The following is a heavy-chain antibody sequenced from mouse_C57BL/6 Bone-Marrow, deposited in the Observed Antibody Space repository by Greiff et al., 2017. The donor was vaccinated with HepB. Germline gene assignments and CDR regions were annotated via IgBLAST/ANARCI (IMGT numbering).Heavy chain of an antibody. V-gene: IGHV1-64*01. CDR1: GYTFTSYW. D-gene: IGHD2-1*01. CDR3: ANGNYYFDY. J-gene: IGHJ2*01. CDR2: IHPNSGRT. Sequence: QVQLQQPGAELVKPGASVKLSCKASGYTFTSYWMHWVKQRPGQGLEWIGMIHPNSGRTNYNEKFKSKATLTVDKSSSTAYMQLSSLTSEDSAVYYCANGNYYFDYWGQGTTLTVSS.